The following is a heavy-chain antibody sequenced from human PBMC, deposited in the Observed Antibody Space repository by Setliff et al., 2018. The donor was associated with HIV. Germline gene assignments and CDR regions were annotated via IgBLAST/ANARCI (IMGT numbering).Heavy chain of an antibody. CDR1: GDSISSGGYY. V-gene: IGHV4-61*02. CDR2: IYTSGNTNYNPST. CDR3: TRQSPVAGSGAFDI. Sequence: SENLSLTCTVSGDSISSGGYYWSWIRQPAGQGLEWIGRIYTSGNTNYNPSTNYNPSLKSRITISLETSRNQFSLRVTSVTATDTAVYYCTRQSPVAGSGAFDIWGQGTMVTVS. J-gene: IGHJ3*02. D-gene: IGHD6-19*01.